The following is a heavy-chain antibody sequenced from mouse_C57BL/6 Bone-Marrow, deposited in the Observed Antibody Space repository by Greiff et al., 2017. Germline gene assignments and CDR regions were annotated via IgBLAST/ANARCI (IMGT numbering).Heavy chain of an antibody. J-gene: IGHJ4*01. CDR3: ARQNPPITSYAMDY. D-gene: IGHD1-1*01. V-gene: IGHV1-18*01. Sequence: SGPELVKPGASVKIPCKASGYTFTDYNMDWVKQSHGKSLEWIGDINPNNGGTIYNQKFKGKATLTVDKSSSTAYMELRSLTSEDTAVYYCARQNPPITSYAMDYWGQGTSVTVSS. CDR2: INPNNGGT. CDR1: GYTFTDYN.